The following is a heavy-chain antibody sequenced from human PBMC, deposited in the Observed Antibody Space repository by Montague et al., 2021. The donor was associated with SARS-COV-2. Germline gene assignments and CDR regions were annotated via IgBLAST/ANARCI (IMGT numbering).Heavy chain of an antibody. V-gene: IGHV4-39*07. J-gene: IGHJ4*02. CDR3: ARSRDWYLGN. CDR2: IHIGGTS. D-gene: IGHD3-9*01. Sequence: SETLSLTCTVSGDSISSGGYFWGWIRQPPGKGLEWIASIHIGGTSYLNPSLKSRVTISIDSSKNQFSLNVTSETAADTAVYFCARSRDWYLGNWGQGTLATVSS. CDR1: GDSISSGGYF.